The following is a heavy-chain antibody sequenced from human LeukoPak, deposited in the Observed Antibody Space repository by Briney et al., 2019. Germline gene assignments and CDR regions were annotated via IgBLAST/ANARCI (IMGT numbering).Heavy chain of an antibody. CDR3: ARYGYDYGDYGVTNWFDP. D-gene: IGHD4-17*01. CDR1: GFTFSSYA. CDR2: ISSSGSTM. V-gene: IGHV3-48*04. J-gene: IGHJ5*02. Sequence: GGSLRLSCAASGFTFSSYAMSWVRQAPGKGLEWVSYISSSGSTMYYADSVKGRFTISRDNAKNSLYLQMNSLRAEDTAVYYCARYGYDYGDYGVTNWFDPWGQGTLVTVSS.